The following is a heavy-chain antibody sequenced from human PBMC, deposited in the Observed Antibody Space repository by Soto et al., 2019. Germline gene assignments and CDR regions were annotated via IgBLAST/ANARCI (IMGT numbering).Heavy chain of an antibody. V-gene: IGHV3-7*01. J-gene: IGHJ3*02. D-gene: IGHD1-7*01. CDR2: IKQDGSEK. CDR3: ARPRAPMTTLYNWNYLVLDI. CDR1: GFTFSSYW. Sequence: EVQLVESGGGLVQPGGSLRLSCAASGFTFSSYWMSWVRQAPGKGLEWVANIKQDGSEKYYVDSVKGRFTISRDNAKNSLYRKKNTLRAEDTAVYYLARPRAPMTTLYNWNYLVLDIWGQGTMVTVSS.